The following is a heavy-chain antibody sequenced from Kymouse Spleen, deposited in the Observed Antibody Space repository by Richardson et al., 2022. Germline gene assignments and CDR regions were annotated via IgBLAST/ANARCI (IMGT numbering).Heavy chain of an antibody. Sequence: QLQLQESGPGLVKPSETLSLTCTVSGGSISSSSYYWGWIRQPPGKGLEWIGSIYYSGSTYYNPSLKSRVTISVDTSKNQFSLKLSSVTAADTAVYYCARGNWNYVGFFDYWGQGTLVTVSS. CDR2: IYYSGST. CDR1: GGSISSSSYY. D-gene: IGHD1-7*01. J-gene: IGHJ4*02. V-gene: IGHV4-39*01. CDR3: ARGNWNYVGFFDY.